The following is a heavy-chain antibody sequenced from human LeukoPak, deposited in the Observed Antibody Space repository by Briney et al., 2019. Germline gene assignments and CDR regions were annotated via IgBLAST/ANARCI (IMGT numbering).Heavy chain of an antibody. CDR3: AKPSAGVGARALGLDY. CDR2: ISYDGSNK. V-gene: IGHV3-30*18. CDR1: GFTFSSYG. D-gene: IGHD1-26*01. J-gene: IGHJ4*02. Sequence: PGGSLRLSCAASGFTFSSYGMHWVRLAPGKGLEWVAVISYDGSNKYYADSVKGRFTISRDNSKNTLYLQMNSLRAEDTAVYYCAKPSAGVGARALGLDYWGQGTLVTVSS.